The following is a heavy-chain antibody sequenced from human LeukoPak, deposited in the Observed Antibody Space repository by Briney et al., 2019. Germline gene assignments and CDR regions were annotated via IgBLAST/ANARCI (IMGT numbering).Heavy chain of an antibody. Sequence: ASVKVSCKASGGTFSSYAISWVRQAPGQGLEWMGGIIPIFGTANYAQKFQGRVTMTRDTSTSTVYMELSSLRSDDTAVYYCARDPEIPGYSSGWYFDYWGQGTLVTVSS. CDR3: ARDPEIPGYSSGWYFDY. J-gene: IGHJ4*02. D-gene: IGHD6-19*01. CDR2: IIPIFGTA. CDR1: GGTFSSYA. V-gene: IGHV1-69*05.